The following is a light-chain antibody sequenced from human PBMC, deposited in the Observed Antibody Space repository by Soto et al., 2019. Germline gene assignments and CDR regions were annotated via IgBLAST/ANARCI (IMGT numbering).Light chain of an antibody. CDR2: GAS. J-gene: IGKJ5*01. Sequence: EIVMTQSPATLSVSPGERATLSCRASQSVSSNLAWYQQKPGQAPRLLIYGASTRATGIPARFSGSGSGTEFTLTISSLQSEDFAVYYCQQHFNGPITFGQGTRLEIK. V-gene: IGKV3-15*01. CDR1: QSVSSN. CDR3: QQHFNGPIT.